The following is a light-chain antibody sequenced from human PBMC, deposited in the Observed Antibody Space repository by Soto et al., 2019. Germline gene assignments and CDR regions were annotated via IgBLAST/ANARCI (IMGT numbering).Light chain of an antibody. CDR1: SSNIGGNS. J-gene: IGLJ1*01. V-gene: IGLV1-51*01. CDR2: DDN. Sequence: QSVLTQPPSVSAAPGQKVTISCSGSSSNIGGNSVSWYQQLPGAAPKLLIYDDNKRPSGIPDRFSGAKSGTSATLGITGFQTGDEADYYCGSWDSSLSAYVFGTGTKV. CDR3: GSWDSSLSAYV.